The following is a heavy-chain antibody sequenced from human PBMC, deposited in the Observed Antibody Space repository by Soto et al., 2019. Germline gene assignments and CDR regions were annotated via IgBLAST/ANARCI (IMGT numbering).Heavy chain of an antibody. CDR1: GFTFSSYW. Sequence: PGESLKISCAASGFTFSSYWMHWVRQAPGKGLVWVSRINSDGSSTSYADSVKGRFTISRDNAKNTLYLQMNSLRAEDTAVYYCARDRRVEGCIVGLSQNCHDGMAVWGQGSTVTGSS. V-gene: IGHV3-74*01. J-gene: IGHJ6*01. CDR2: INSDGSST. D-gene: IGHD1-26*01. CDR3: ARDRRVEGCIVGLSQNCHDGMAV.